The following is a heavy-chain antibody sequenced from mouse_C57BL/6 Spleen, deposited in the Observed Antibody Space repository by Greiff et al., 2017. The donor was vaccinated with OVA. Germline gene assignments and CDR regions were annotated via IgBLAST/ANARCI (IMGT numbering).Heavy chain of an antibody. D-gene: IGHD1-1*01. Sequence: VKLQESGAELVRPGTSVKVSCKASGYAFTNYLIEWVKQRPGQGLEWIGVINPGSGGTNYNEKFKGKATLTADKSSSTAYMQLSSLTSEDSAVYFGARGGTTVVANYYAMDYWGQGTSVTVSS. V-gene: IGHV1-54*01. CDR3: ARGGTTVVANYYAMDY. CDR2: INPGSGGT. J-gene: IGHJ4*01. CDR1: GYAFTNYL.